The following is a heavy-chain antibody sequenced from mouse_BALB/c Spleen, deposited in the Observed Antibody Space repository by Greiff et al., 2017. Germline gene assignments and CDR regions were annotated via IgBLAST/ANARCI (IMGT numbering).Heavy chain of an antibody. V-gene: IGHV5-6-5*01. CDR3: ARGGGQSYYYAMDY. CDR2: ISSGGST. J-gene: IGHJ4*01. D-gene: IGHD1-3*01. Sequence: EVQLVESGGGLVKPGGSLKLSCAASGFTFSSYAMSWVRQTPEKRLEWVASISSGGSTYYPDSVKGRFTISRDNARNILYLQMSSLRSEDTAMYYCARGGGQSYYYAMDYWGQGTSVTVSS. CDR1: GFTFSSYA.